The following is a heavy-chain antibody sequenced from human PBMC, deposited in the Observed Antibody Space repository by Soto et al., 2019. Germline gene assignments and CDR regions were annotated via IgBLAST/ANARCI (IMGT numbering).Heavy chain of an antibody. CDR3: AKTATVPTLDY. D-gene: IGHD4-17*01. CDR2: ISYDGSNK. J-gene: IGHJ4*02. V-gene: IGHV3-30*18. Sequence: QVQLVESGGGVVQPGRSLRLSCAASGFTFSSYGMHWVRQAPGKGLEWVAVISYDGSNKYYADSVKGRFTISRDNSKNTLYLQMNSLRAEDTAVYYCAKTATVPTLDYWGQGTLVTVSS. CDR1: GFTFSSYG.